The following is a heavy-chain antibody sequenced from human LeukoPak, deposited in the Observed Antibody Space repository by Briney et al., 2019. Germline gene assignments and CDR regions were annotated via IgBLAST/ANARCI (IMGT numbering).Heavy chain of an antibody. D-gene: IGHD3-22*01. CDR1: GFTFDDYG. V-gene: IGHV3-20*04. CDR2: INWNGGST. J-gene: IGHJ4*02. Sequence: QSGGSLRLSCAASGFTFDDYGMSWVRQAPGKGLEWVSGINWNGGSTVYADSVKGRFTISRDNAKNSLYLQMNSLRAEDTALYYCAKSTKYYDSSGYYYEASYYFDYWGQGTLVTVSS. CDR3: AKSTKYYDSSGYYYEASYYFDY.